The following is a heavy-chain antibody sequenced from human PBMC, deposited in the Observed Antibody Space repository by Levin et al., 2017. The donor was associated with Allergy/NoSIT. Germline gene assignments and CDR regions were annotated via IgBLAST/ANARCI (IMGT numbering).Heavy chain of an antibody. J-gene: IGHJ4*02. D-gene: IGHD3-16*02. Sequence: GGSLRLSCTGSGFTFGDYAMSWVRQAPGKGLEWVGFIRNKAHGGTTEYAASVKGRLTISRDDSKIIAYLQMNSLKTEATAVYFCARGGPPNYDYNWGSYRDGYFDYWGQGTLVTVSS. CDR2: IRNKAHGGTT. CDR3: ARGGPPNYDYNWGSYRDGYFDY. V-gene: IGHV3-49*04. CDR1: GFTFGDYA.